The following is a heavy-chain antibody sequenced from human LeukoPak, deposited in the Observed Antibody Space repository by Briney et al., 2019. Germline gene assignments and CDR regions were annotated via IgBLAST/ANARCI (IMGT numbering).Heavy chain of an antibody. J-gene: IGHJ4*02. Sequence: GGSLRLSCTASGFTFGDYAMSWVRQAPGKGLEWVGFIRSKAYGGTTEYAASVKGRFTISRDDSKSIAYLQMNSLKTEDTAVYYCARRAGAYSHPYDYWGQGTLVTVSS. CDR2: IRSKAYGGTT. CDR1: GFTFGDYA. CDR3: ARRAGAYSHPYDY. V-gene: IGHV3-49*04. D-gene: IGHD4/OR15-4a*01.